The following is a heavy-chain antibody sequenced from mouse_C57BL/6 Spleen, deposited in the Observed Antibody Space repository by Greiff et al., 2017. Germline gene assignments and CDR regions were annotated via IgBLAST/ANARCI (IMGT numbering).Heavy chain of an antibody. CDR2: IYPGDGDT. J-gene: IGHJ2*01. CDR3: ARGGPMITFDD. D-gene: IGHD2-4*01. CDR1: GYAFSSYW. Sequence: VQLQQSGAELVKPGASVKISCKASGYAFSSYWMNWVKQRPGKGLEWIGQIYPGDGDTNYNGKFKGKATLTADKSSSTAYMQLSSLTSEDSAVYFCARGGPMITFDDWGQGTTLTVSS. V-gene: IGHV1-80*01.